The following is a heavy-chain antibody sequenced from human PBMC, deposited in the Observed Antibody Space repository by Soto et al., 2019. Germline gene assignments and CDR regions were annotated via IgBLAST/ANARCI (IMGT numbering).Heavy chain of an antibody. CDR2: INTDGSST. J-gene: IGHJ4*02. V-gene: IGHV3-74*01. Sequence: EVQLVESGGGLVKPGGSLRLSCAVSGFTCSSFWMHWVRQAPGEGLVWVSRINTDGSSTSYADSVKGRFTISRDNAKNTLYLQMNSLIVEDTSMYYCAKMGVDTVGLYYWGPGTLVTVSS. D-gene: IGHD1-26*01. CDR1: GFTCSSFW. CDR3: AKMGVDTVGLYY.